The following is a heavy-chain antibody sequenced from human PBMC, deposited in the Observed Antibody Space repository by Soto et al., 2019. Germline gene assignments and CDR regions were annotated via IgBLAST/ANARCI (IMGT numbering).Heavy chain of an antibody. CDR3: ARVGQYSGSYYWFDP. J-gene: IGHJ5*02. D-gene: IGHD1-26*01. V-gene: IGHV4-34*01. CDR2: INHSGST. Sequence: SETLSLTCAVYGGSFSGYYWSWIRQPPGKGLEWIGEINHSGSTNYNPSLKSRVTISVDTSKNQFSLKLSSVTAADTAVYYCARVGQYSGSYYWFDPWGQGTLVTVSS. CDR1: GGSFSGYY.